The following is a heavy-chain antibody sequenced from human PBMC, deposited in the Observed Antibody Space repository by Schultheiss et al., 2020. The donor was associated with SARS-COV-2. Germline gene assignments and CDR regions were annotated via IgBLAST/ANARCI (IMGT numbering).Heavy chain of an antibody. Sequence: SGPTLVKPTETLTLTCTVSGFSLSNARMGVSWIRQPPGKALEWLALIYWDDDKRYSPSLKSRLTITKDTSKNQVVLTMTNMDPVDTATYYSAHSSYDSSGYYLLDWFDPWGQGTLVTVSS. J-gene: IGHJ5*02. CDR1: GFSLSNARMG. D-gene: IGHD3-22*01. V-gene: IGHV2-5*02. CDR3: AHSSYDSSGYYLLDWFDP. CDR2: IYWDDDK.